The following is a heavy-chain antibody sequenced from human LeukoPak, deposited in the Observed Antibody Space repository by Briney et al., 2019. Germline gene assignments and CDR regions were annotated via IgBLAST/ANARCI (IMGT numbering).Heavy chain of an antibody. CDR1: GVSISSSNW. CDR2: IYHSGST. CDR3: ARLVRGVIIIHGMDV. J-gene: IGHJ6*02. D-gene: IGHD3-10*01. Sequence: SGKLSLTCAVSGVSISSSNWWSWARRPPGKGLEWIEQIYHSGSTDYNPSLKSRVTISVDKSTNQFSLKLSSVTAADTAVYYCARLVRGVIIIHGMDVWGQGTTVTVSS. V-gene: IGHV4-4*02.